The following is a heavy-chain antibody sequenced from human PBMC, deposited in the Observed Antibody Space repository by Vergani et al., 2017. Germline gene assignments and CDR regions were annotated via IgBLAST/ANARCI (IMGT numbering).Heavy chain of an antibody. CDR2: IYHSGST. Sequence: QLQLQESGSGLVKPSQTLSLTCAVSGGPTSSGAYSWSWIRQPPGKGLEWIWYIYHSGSTYYNPSLKSRVTISVDRSKNQFSLKLSSVTAADTAVYYCARGSSIAARPFNYMDVWGKGTTVTVSS. V-gene: IGHV4-30-2*01. CDR3: ARGSSIAARPFNYMDV. J-gene: IGHJ6*03. CDR1: GGPTSSGAYS. D-gene: IGHD6-6*01.